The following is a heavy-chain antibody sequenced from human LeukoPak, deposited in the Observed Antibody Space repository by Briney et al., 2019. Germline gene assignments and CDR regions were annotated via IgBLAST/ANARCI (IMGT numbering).Heavy chain of an antibody. CDR1: GGSMTSYF. V-gene: IGHV4-59*01. CDR3: ARGYSTGSKRFSMYYNMDV. CDR2: VHYSGST. Sequence: PSETLSLTCSVSGGSMTSYFWSWIRQAPGKGLEHIGYVHYSGSTNYNPSLKSRLTISVDTSKRQFLLRLTSVTAADTAVYYCARGYSTGSKRFSMYYNMDVWGKGTTVTVSS. D-gene: IGHD1-26*01. J-gene: IGHJ6*03.